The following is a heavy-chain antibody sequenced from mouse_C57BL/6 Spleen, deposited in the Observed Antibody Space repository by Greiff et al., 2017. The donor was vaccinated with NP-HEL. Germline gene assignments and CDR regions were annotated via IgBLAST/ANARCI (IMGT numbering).Heavy chain of an antibody. CDR3: ARGELGRPYWYFDV. CDR2: INPNNGGT. CDR1: GYTFTDYN. Sequence: EVQLQQSGPELVKPGASVKMSCKAPGYTFTDYNMHWVKQSHGKSLEWIGYINPNNGGTSYNQKFKGKATLTVNKSSSTAYMELRSLTSEDSAVYYCARGELGRPYWYFDVWGTGTTVTVSS. D-gene: IGHD4-1*01. V-gene: IGHV1-22*01. J-gene: IGHJ1*03.